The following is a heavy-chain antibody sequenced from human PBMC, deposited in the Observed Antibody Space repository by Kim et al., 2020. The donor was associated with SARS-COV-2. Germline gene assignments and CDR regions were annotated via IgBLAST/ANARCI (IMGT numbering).Heavy chain of an antibody. CDR3: ASDADGEWLDYFDY. D-gene: IGHD6-19*01. V-gene: IGHV3-30*04. CDR1: GFTFSTYA. CDR2: ISSDGSDT. Sequence: GGSLRLSCAASGFTFSTYALYWVRQPPGKGLEWVAVISSDGSDTYYADSVRGRFTVSRDNSKNTLYLQMDSLSGEDTAMYYCASDADGEWLDYFDYWGQGTLVTVSS. J-gene: IGHJ4*02.